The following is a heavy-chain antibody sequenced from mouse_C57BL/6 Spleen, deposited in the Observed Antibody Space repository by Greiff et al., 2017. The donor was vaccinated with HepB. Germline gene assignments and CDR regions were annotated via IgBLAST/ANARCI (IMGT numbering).Heavy chain of an antibody. Sequence: EVKLEESGGGLVKPGGSLKLSCAASGFTFSDYGMHWVRQAPEKGLEWVAYISSGSSTIYYADTVKGRFTISRDNAKNTLFLQMTSLRSEDTAMYYCARPLTGPSWFAYWGQGTLVTVSA. CDR1: GFTFSDYG. J-gene: IGHJ3*01. V-gene: IGHV5-17*01. CDR3: ARPLTGPSWFAY. CDR2: ISSGSSTI. D-gene: IGHD4-1*01.